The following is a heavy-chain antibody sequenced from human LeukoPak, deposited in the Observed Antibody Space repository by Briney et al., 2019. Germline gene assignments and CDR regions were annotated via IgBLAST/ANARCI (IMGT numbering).Heavy chain of an antibody. CDR3: ARGLRYYYYGMDV. CDR1: GFTISDYY. D-gene: IGHD3-16*01. J-gene: IGHJ6*02. Sequence: GGSLRLSCAASGFTISDYYMSWIRQAPGKGLECVSYISSSSSYTNYADSVKGRFTISRDNAKNSLYLQMDSLRAEDTAVYYCARGLRYYYYGMDVWGQGTTVTVSS. V-gene: IGHV3-11*06. CDR2: ISSSSSYT.